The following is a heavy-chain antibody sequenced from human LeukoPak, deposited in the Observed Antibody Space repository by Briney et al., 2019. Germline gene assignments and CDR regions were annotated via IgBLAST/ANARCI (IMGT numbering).Heavy chain of an antibody. V-gene: IGHV4-38-2*01. D-gene: IGHD4-17*01. CDR3: ARTTVRWGLNWFDP. CDR1: GYSISSGYY. CDR2: IYHSGST. J-gene: IGHJ5*02. Sequence: PSETLSLTCAVSGYSISSGYYWGWIRQPPGKGLEWIGSIYHSGSTYYNPSLKSRVTISVDTSKNQFSLKLSSVTAADTAVYYCARTTVRWGLNWFDPWGQGTLVTVAS.